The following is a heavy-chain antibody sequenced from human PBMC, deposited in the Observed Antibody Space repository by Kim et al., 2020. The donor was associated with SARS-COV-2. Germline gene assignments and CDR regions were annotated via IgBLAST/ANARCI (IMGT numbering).Heavy chain of an antibody. Sequence: GGSLRLSCTASGFTFGDYAMSWVRQAPGKGLEWVGFIRSKAYGGTTEYAASVKGRFTISRDDSKSIAYLQMNSLKTEDTAVYYCTRDHQAYYYGSGSDRPFDYWGQGTLVTVSS. J-gene: IGHJ4*02. D-gene: IGHD3-10*01. CDR3: TRDHQAYYYGSGSDRPFDY. V-gene: IGHV3-49*04. CDR2: IRSKAYGGTT. CDR1: GFTFGDYA.